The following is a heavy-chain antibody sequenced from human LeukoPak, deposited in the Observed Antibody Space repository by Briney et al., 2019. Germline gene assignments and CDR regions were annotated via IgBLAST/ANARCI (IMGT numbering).Heavy chain of an antibody. CDR1: GGSINSGSYY. V-gene: IGHV4-61*02. D-gene: IGHD3-10*01. Sequence: SETLSLTCTVSGGSINSGSYYWSWIRQPAGKGLEWIGRIYTSGSTKYNPSLKSRVTISVDTSKNQFSLKLSSVTAADTAVYYCARTRYYYNSRSYGAPYYFDYWGQGTLVTVSS. J-gene: IGHJ4*02. CDR3: ARTRYYYNSRSYGAPYYFDY. CDR2: IYTSGST.